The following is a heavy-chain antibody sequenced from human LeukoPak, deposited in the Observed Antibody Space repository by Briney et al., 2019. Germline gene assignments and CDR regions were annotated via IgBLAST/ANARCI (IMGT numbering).Heavy chain of an antibody. CDR2: IYPGDSGT. CDR1: GYSFTTYW. V-gene: IGHV5-51*01. D-gene: IGHD3-22*01. J-gene: IGHJ3*01. CDR3: ARHGPTYFYDSSGVFDV. Sequence: GESLKISCKGSGYSFTTYWIGWVRQMPGKGLEWMGIIYPGDSGTRYSPSFQGQVTISADKSISTAYLQWSSLKASDTAMYFCARHGPTYFYDSSGVFDVWGRGTMVIVSS.